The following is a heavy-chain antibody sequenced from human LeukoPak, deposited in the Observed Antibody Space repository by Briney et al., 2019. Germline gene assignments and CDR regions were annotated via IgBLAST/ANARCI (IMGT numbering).Heavy chain of an antibody. J-gene: IGHJ4*02. CDR2: INHAGTA. CDR1: GGSFTYYY. D-gene: IGHD3-10*01. CDR3: ARLNLEYLYSSGPNDY. Sequence: PSETLSLTCALYGGSFTYYYWAWIRQTPGKGLEWIGEINHAGTADYNPSLKSRVTISVDTSKNQFSLRLNSVIPADTAVYYCARLNLEYLYSSGPNDYWGQGTLVTVSS. V-gene: IGHV4-34*01.